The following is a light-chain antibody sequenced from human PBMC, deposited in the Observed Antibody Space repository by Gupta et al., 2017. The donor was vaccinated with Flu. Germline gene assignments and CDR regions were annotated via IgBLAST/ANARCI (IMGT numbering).Light chain of an antibody. CDR1: QSLLFSSNHKNY. Sequence: DIVMTQSPDSLAVSLGERATINCKSSQSLLFSSNHKNYLAWYQQKPGQPPKLLIYWASIRKSGVPDRFSGSGSVTDFTLTISSLQAEDVAVYYCQQYDSTPQAFGQGTKLEIK. CDR3: QQYDSTPQA. V-gene: IGKV4-1*01. CDR2: WAS. J-gene: IGKJ2*01.